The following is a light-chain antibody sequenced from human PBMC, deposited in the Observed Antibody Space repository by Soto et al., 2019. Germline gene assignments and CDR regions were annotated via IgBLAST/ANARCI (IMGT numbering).Light chain of an antibody. V-gene: IGKV1-5*03. CDR1: QSISRQ. Sequence: DIQMTQSPSTLSASVGDRVSITCRASQSISRQLAWYQQKPGKAPNLLIYQASNLETGVPSRFTGSGSGTDFPLTISRLPHDDVASYYCLQYQSYWTFGQGTKVEVK. CDR3: LQYQSYWT. CDR2: QAS. J-gene: IGKJ1*01.